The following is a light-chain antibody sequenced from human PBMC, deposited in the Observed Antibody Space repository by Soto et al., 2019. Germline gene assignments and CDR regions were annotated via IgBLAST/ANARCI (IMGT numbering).Light chain of an antibody. J-gene: IGLJ2*01. CDR3: QVWDSGTVV. V-gene: IGLV3-9*01. CDR2: RDF. CDR1: NIGNKN. Sequence: SYELTQPLSVSVALGQTARITCGGNNIGNKNVHWYQQRPGQAPVLVIYRDFNRPSGIPERFSGSNTVNTATLTIGRAQAGDEADYYCQVWDSGTVVFGGGTQLTVL.